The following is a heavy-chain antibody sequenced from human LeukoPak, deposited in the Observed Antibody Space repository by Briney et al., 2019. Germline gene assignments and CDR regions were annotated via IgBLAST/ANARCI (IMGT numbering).Heavy chain of an antibody. Sequence: PSETLSLTCTVSGGSISSYYWSWIRQPPGKGLEWIGYIYYSGSTNYNPSLKSRVTMSVDTSKNQFSLKLSSVTAADTAVYYCARDRGGYGDYVYWYFDLWGRGTLVTVSS. V-gene: IGHV4-59*01. D-gene: IGHD4-17*01. CDR3: ARDRGGYGDYVYWYFDL. J-gene: IGHJ2*01. CDR2: IYYSGST. CDR1: GGSISSYY.